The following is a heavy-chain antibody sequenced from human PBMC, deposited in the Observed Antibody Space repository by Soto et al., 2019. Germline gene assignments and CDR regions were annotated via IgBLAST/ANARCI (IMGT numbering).Heavy chain of an antibody. CDR1: GGSFSGYY. Sequence: QVQLQQWGAGLLKPSETLSLTCAVYGGSFSGYYWSWIRQPPGKGLEWIGEINHSGSTNYNPSLXSXXTISVDTSKNQFSLKLSSVTAADTAVYYCARLSRYWGQGTLVTVSS. J-gene: IGHJ4*02. V-gene: IGHV4-34*01. CDR2: INHSGST. CDR3: ARLSRY.